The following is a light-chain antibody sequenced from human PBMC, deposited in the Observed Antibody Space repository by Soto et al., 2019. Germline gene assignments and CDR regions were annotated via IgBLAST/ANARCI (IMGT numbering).Light chain of an antibody. J-gene: IGKJ1*01. CDR3: QQGYSTPT. CDR2: LSS. Sequence: DIQMTQSPSSLAASVGDRVTSTGRASRTITKYVQWYQQKPGKAPKLLIYLSSTLQSGVPSRFSGSGSGTDFTLTISSLQTEDFATYYCQQGYSTPTFGQGTKVDIK. CDR1: RTITKY. V-gene: IGKV1-39*01.